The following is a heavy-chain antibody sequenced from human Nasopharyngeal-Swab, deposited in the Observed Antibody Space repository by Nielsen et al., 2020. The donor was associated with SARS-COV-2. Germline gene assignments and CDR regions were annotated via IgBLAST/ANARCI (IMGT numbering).Heavy chain of an antibody. J-gene: IGHJ5*02. CDR2: ISKSSSTV. Sequence: GESLKISCAASGFTFSNYNMHWVRQAPGKGLEWISYISKSSSTVYYADSVKGRITISRDNAKSSLYLQMNRLTNEDTAVYYCAREGSFVAPDTVDRWGQGTLVTVSS. CDR1: GFTFSNYN. CDR3: AREGSFVAPDTVDR. D-gene: IGHD5-12*01. V-gene: IGHV3-48*02.